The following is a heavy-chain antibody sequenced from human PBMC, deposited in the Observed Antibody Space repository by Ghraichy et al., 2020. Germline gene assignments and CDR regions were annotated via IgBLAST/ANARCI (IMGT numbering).Heavy chain of an antibody. V-gene: IGHV1-3*01. D-gene: IGHD6-19*01. Sequence: ASVKVSCKASGYNFISSALHWVRQAPGQRLEWMGWIIAGNGNTQYAQKFQGRVTITRGTSASTAYMELSSLRSEDTAVYYCARLSRVHSSGWYYFDYWGQGTLVTVSS. CDR1: GYNFISSA. CDR3: ARLSRVHSSGWYYFDY. CDR2: IIAGNGNT. J-gene: IGHJ4*02.